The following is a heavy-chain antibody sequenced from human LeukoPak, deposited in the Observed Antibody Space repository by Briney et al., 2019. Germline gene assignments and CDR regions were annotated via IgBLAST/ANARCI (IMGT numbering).Heavy chain of an antibody. CDR3: AKSPLEGSGWYEYWFDP. D-gene: IGHD6-19*01. Sequence: PGGSLRLSCAASGFTFSSYGMHWVRQAPGKGLEWVAVISYDGSSKYYADSVKGRFTISRDNSKNTLYLQMNSLRAEDTAVYYCAKSPLEGSGWYEYWFDPWGQGTLVTVSS. V-gene: IGHV3-30*18. J-gene: IGHJ5*02. CDR1: GFTFSSYG. CDR2: ISYDGSSK.